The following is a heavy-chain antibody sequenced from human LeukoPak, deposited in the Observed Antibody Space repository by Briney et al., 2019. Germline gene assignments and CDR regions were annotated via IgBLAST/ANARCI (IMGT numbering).Heavy chain of an antibody. CDR2: INPNSGDT. V-gene: IGHV1-2*02. Sequence: ASVKVSCKASGYTFTGYYMHWVRQAPGQGLEWMGWINPNSGDTNYAQKFQGRVTMTRDTSISTAYMELSRLRSDDTAVYYCARGGDSSGWYVNYGMDVWGQGTTVTVSS. CDR1: GYTFTGYY. D-gene: IGHD6-19*01. J-gene: IGHJ6*02. CDR3: ARGGDSSGWYVNYGMDV.